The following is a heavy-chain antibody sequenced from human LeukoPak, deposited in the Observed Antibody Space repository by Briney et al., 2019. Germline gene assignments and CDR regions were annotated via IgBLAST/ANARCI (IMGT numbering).Heavy chain of an antibody. D-gene: IGHD3-22*01. CDR1: GFTFSSYW. Sequence: GGSLRLSCAASGFTFSSYWMHWVRQAPGKGLMCVSRINSDGSFTIYADSVKGRFTISRDNAKNTLYLQMNSLRAEDTAVYFCARGLPYDSSGYYPFDYWGQGTLVTVSS. J-gene: IGHJ4*02. CDR2: INSDGSFT. CDR3: ARGLPYDSSGYYPFDY. V-gene: IGHV3-74*01.